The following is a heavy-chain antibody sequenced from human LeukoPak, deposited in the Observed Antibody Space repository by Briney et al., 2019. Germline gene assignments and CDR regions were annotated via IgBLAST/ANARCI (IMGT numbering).Heavy chain of an antibody. CDR1: GGSISSFY. J-gene: IGHJ4*02. CDR2: ISYSGNT. CDR3: ARVGNSGYLNLDY. Sequence: SETLSLTCTVSGGSISSFYWSWIRQPPGKGLEWIGYISYSGNTNYNPSLKSRVTISVDTSKNQFSLKLSSVTAVDTAVYYCARVGNSGYLNLDYWGQGTLVTVSS. V-gene: IGHV4-59*01. D-gene: IGHD5-18*01.